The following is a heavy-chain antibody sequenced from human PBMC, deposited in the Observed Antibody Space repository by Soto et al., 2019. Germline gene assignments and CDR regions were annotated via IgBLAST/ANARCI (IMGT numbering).Heavy chain of an antibody. CDR3: ARGSSSYYDYGMDV. D-gene: IGHD6-6*01. CDR2: IYDSGST. Sequence: SETLSLTCAVSGDSISRGGYSWTWIRQPPGKALEWIGNIYDSGSTSYNPSLKSRVTMSVDTSKNQFSLRLTSVTAADTAVYFCARGSSSYYDYGMDVWGQGTTVTSP. V-gene: IGHV4-30-2*01. CDR1: GDSISRGGYS. J-gene: IGHJ6*02.